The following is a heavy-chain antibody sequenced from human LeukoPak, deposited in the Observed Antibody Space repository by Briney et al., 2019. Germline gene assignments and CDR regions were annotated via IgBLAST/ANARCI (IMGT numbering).Heavy chain of an antibody. CDR3: ARAPTIFGVGYYYYMDV. J-gene: IGHJ6*03. CDR1: GGSISSGSYY. Sequence: SETLSLTCTVSGGSISSGSYYWSWIRQPAGKGLEWIGRIYTSGSTNYNPSLKSRVTISVDTSKNQFSLKLSSVTAADTAVYYCARAPTIFGVGYYYYMDVWGKGTTVTVSS. V-gene: IGHV4-61*02. CDR2: IYTSGST. D-gene: IGHD3-3*01.